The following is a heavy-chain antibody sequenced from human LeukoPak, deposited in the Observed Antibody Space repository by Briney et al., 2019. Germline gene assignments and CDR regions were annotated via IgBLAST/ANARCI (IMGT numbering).Heavy chain of an antibody. CDR3: ARDLKETYSSSSQNWFDP. CDR2: ISAYNGNT. CDR1: GYTFTSYG. V-gene: IGHV1-18*01. Sequence: ASVKVSCKASGYTFTSYGISWVRQAPGQGLEWMGWISAYNGNTNYAQKLQGRVTITADESTSTAYMELSSLRSEDTAVYYCARDLKETYSSSSQNWFDPWGQGTLVTVSS. D-gene: IGHD6-6*01. J-gene: IGHJ5*02.